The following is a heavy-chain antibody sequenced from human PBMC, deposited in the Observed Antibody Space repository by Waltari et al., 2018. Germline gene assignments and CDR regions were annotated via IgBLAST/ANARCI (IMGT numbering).Heavy chain of an antibody. Sequence: EVQLVESGGGLVQSGGSLRLSCAASASTFISYAMSWVRQAPGKGLGWVSTISGSGTSTYYADSVKGRFTISRDNSKNTLYLQMNSLRAEDTAVFYCAKDLIAARYWGQGTLVTVSS. D-gene: IGHD6-13*01. CDR3: AKDLIAARY. CDR2: ISGSGTST. CDR1: ASTFISYA. J-gene: IGHJ4*02. V-gene: IGHV3-23*04.